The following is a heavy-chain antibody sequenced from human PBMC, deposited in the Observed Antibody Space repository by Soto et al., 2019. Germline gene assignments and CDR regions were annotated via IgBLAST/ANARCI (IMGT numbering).Heavy chain of an antibody. Sequence: GGSLRLSCAASGFTVSSSYMTWVRQAPGKGLEWISFIYRGGSTSYADSVRGRFTISRDNSKNTLYLQMNSLRPEDTAVYYCARDAGGYSGYFDYWGQGTLVTVSS. CDR2: IYRGGST. J-gene: IGHJ4*02. CDR3: ARDAGGYSGYFDY. D-gene: IGHD5-12*01. CDR1: GFTVSSSY. V-gene: IGHV3-66*01.